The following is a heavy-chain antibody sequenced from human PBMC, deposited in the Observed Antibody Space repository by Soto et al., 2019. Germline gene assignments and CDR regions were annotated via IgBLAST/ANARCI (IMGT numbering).Heavy chain of an antibody. CDR2: ISYDGSNK. CDR3: AKNSLDNWNYDLDY. D-gene: IGHD1-7*01. CDR1: GFTFSSYG. V-gene: IGHV3-30*18. J-gene: IGHJ4*02. Sequence: PGGSQRLSCAASGFTFSSYGMHWVRQAPGKGLEWVAVISYDGSNKYYADSVKGRFTISRDNSKNTLYLQMNSLRAEDTAVYYCAKNSLDNWNYDLDYWGQGTLVTVSS.